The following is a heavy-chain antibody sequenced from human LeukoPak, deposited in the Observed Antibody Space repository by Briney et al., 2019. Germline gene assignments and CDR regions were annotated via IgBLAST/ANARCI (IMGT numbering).Heavy chain of an antibody. CDR3: ARDQTYCSSTSCFRGWFDP. D-gene: IGHD2-2*01. CDR1: GYTFTSYG. V-gene: IGHV1-18*01. CDR2: ISAYNGNT. J-gene: IGHJ5*02. Sequence: ASVNVSCKASGYTFTSYGISWVRQAPGQGLEWMGWISAYNGNTNYAQKLQGRLTMTTDTSTSTAYMELRSLRSDDTAVYYCARDQTYCSSTSCFRGWFDPWGQGTLVTVSS.